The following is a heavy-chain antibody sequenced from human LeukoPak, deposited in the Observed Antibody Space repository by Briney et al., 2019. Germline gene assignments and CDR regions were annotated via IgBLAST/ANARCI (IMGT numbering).Heavy chain of an antibody. CDR2: IIPILGMA. D-gene: IGHD3-3*01. CDR3: ARAGPSGTGPNYYYYYGMDV. V-gene: IGHV1-69*04. J-gene: IGHJ6*02. CDR1: GGTFSSYA. Sequence: ASVKVSCKASGGTFSSYAISWVRQAPGQGLEWMGRIIPILGMANYAQKFQGRVTITADKSTSTAYMELSSLRSEDTAVYYCARAGPSGTGPNYYYYYGMDVWGQGTTVTVSS.